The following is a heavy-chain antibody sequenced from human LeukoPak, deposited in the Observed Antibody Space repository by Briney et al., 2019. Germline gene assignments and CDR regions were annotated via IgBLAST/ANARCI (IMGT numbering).Heavy chain of an antibody. D-gene: IGHD3-22*01. CDR2: ISYDGSNK. CDR3: ARDRLGYYYDSSDYYEWSSDFDY. CDR1: GFTFSSYA. V-gene: IGHV3-30-3*01. Sequence: PGGSLRLSCAASGFTFSSYAMHWVRQAPGKGLEWVAVISYDGSNKYYADSVKGRFTISRDNSKNTLYLQMNSLRAEDTAVYYCARDRLGYYYDSSDYYEWSSDFDYWGQGTLVTVSS. J-gene: IGHJ4*02.